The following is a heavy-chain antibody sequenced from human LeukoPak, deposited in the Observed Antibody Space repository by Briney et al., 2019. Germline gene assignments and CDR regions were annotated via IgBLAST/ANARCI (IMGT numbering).Heavy chain of an antibody. CDR2: IIPIFGTA. D-gene: IGHD4-11*01. CDR1: GGTFSNYA. CDR3: ATDYSNYNSPQAY. Sequence: GASVKVSCKASGGTFSNYAISWVRQAPGQGLEWMGGIIPIFGTANYAQKFQGRVTITADKSTSTAYMELSSLRSEDTAVYYCATDYSNYNSPQAYWGQGTLVTVSS. J-gene: IGHJ4*02. V-gene: IGHV1-69*06.